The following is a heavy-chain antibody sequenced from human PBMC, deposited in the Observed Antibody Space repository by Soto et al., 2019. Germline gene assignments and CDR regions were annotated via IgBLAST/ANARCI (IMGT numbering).Heavy chain of an antibody. CDR1: GYSFTTFW. V-gene: IGHV5-51*01. CDR2: ISPGDSDT. CDR3: VSGYYLLPPGSDRRMGYYYGMDV. J-gene: IGHJ6*02. D-gene: IGHD6-13*01. Sequence: PGESLKISCKGSGYSFTTFWIGWVRQMPGKGLEWMGIISPGDSDTRYSPSFQGRVTVSADKSVRTAYLQWSSLKASDTAMYYCVSGYYLLPPGSDRRMGYYYGMDVWGQGTTVTVSS.